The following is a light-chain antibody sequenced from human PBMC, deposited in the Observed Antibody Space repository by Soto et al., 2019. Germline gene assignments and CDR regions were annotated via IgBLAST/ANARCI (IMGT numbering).Light chain of an antibody. CDR3: SSYAGNYTLI. CDR2: EVN. Sequence: QSALTQPASVSGSPGQSITISCTGTSSDVGAYNYVSWYQQHPGKAPKVMIYEVNNGPSGGSDRFSGSKSGNTASLTISGLQPEDEADYYCSSYAGNYTLIFGGGTKVTVL. V-gene: IGLV2-14*01. CDR1: SSDVGAYNY. J-gene: IGLJ2*01.